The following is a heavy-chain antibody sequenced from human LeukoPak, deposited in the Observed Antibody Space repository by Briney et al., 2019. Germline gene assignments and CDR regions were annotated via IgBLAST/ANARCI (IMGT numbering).Heavy chain of an antibody. J-gene: IGHJ4*02. CDR1: GGSFSSSYY. Sequence: SETLSLTCAASGGSFSSSYYWGWIRQPPGKGLEWIGSIRFGASTIYNPSLKSRVTMSVDTSANQFSLMLTSVTAADTAVYYCARLSYRRFDYWGQGNLVTVSS. D-gene: IGHD4-11*01. V-gene: IGHV4-39*01. CDR3: ARLSYRRFDY. CDR2: IRFGAST.